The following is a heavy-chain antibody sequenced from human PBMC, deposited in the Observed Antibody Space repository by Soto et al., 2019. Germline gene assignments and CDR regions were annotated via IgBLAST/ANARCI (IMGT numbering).Heavy chain of an antibody. CDR1: GFTFSSYA. D-gene: IGHD3-3*01. Sequence: GGSLRLSCAASGFTFSSYAMHWVRQAPGKGLEWVAVISYDGSNKYYADSVKGRFTISRDNSKNTLYLQMNSLRAEDTAVYYCARSGYDFWSGYPRYFDYWGQGTLVTVSS. CDR3: ARSGYDFWSGYPRYFDY. CDR2: ISYDGSNK. J-gene: IGHJ4*02. V-gene: IGHV3-30-3*01.